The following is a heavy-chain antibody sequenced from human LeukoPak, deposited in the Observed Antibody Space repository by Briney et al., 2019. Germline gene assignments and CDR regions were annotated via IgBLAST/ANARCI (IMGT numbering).Heavy chain of an antibody. CDR3: AKASGSGWYSNIDY. V-gene: IGHV3-9*03. Sequence: GRSLRLSCAASGFTFDDYAMHWVRQAPGKGLEWVSGISWNSNNIGYADSVKGRFTISRDNAKNFLYLQMNSLRAEDMALYYCAKASGSGWYSNIDYWGQGTLVTVSS. D-gene: IGHD6-19*01. J-gene: IGHJ4*02. CDR2: ISWNSNNI. CDR1: GFTFDDYA.